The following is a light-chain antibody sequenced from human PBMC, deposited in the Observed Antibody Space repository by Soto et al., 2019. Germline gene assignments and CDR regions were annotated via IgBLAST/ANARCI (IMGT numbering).Light chain of an antibody. V-gene: IGLV2-14*03. CDR1: SSDIGGFEF. Sequence: QSALTQPASVSGSPGQSITIPCTGTSSDIGGFEFVSWYQQHPGKAPKLMIFDVNNRPSGVSDRFSGSKSGSTASLTISGLQAEDEADYYCSSFRRGDTEVVFGGGTKLTVL. J-gene: IGLJ3*02. CDR3: SSFRRGDTEVV. CDR2: DVN.